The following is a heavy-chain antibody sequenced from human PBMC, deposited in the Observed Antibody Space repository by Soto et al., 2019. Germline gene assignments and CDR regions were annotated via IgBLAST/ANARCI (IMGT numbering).Heavy chain of an antibody. CDR3: ARAGAATLSDY. J-gene: IGHJ4*02. CDR1: Y. V-gene: IGHV4-59*01. D-gene: IGHD2-15*01. Sequence: YCSWIRQPPGKGLEWIGYIYYNGSTNYNPSLKSRVTISVDTSKNQFSLKLSSVTAADTAVYYCARAGAATLSDYWGQGTLVTVSS. CDR2: IYYNGST.